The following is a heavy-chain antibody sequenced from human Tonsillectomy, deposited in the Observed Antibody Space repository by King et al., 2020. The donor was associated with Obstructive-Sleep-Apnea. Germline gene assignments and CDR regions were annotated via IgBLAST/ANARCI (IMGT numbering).Heavy chain of an antibody. V-gene: IGHV1-2*04. CDR1: GYTFTGYY. Sequence: VQLVESGAEVKKPGASVKVSCKASGYTFTGYYMHWVRQAPGQGLEWMGWINPNSGGTHYAQKFQGWVTMTRDTSISTAYMELSRLRSDDTAVYYCAREGYSSGWYSVYYFDYWGQGTLVTVSS. D-gene: IGHD6-19*01. J-gene: IGHJ4*02. CDR2: INPNSGGT. CDR3: AREGYSSGWYSVYYFDY.